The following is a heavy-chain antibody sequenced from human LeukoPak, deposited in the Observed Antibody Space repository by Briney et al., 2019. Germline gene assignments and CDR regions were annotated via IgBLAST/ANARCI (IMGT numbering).Heavy chain of an antibody. D-gene: IGHD6-19*01. CDR1: GGSISSSSYY. CDR3: ARNADVTVASVTIDY. Sequence: ETLSLTCTVSGGSISSSSYYWGWIRKPPGKELEWLGSIYYSGSTYYNPSLKSRVTISVDTSKNQFSLRVSSMTASDTAVYFCARNADVTVASVTIDYWGQGTLVTVSS. CDR2: IYYSGST. J-gene: IGHJ4*02. V-gene: IGHV4-39*01.